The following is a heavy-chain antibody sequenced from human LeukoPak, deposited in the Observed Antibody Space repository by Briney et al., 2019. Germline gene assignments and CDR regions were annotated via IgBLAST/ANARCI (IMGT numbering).Heavy chain of an antibody. J-gene: IGHJ3*02. Sequence: PGGSLRLSCAASGFTFSDYYMSWIRQAPGKGLEWVSYISSSGSTIYYADSVKGRFTISRDNAKNSLYLQMNSLRAEDTAVYHCARVRALPPAPFNYYDSSGYYYGAFDIWGQGTMVTVSS. CDR2: ISSSGSTI. CDR3: ARVRALPPAPFNYYDSSGYYYGAFDI. V-gene: IGHV3-11*01. CDR1: GFTFSDYY. D-gene: IGHD3-22*01.